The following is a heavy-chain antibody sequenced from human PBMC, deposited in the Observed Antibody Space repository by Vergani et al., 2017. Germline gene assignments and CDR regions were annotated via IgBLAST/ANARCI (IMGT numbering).Heavy chain of an antibody. CDR2: IWYDGSNK. CDR1: GFTFSSYG. D-gene: IGHD2-2*02. CDR3: AKEYLKKYYFDY. J-gene: IGHJ4*02. V-gene: IGHV3-33*06. Sequence: QVQLVESGGGVVQPGRSLRLSCAASGFTFSSYGMHWVRQAPGKGLEWVAVIWYDGSNKYYADSVKGRFTISRDNSKNTLYLQMNSLRAEDTAVYYCAKEYLKKYYFDYWGQGTLVTVSS.